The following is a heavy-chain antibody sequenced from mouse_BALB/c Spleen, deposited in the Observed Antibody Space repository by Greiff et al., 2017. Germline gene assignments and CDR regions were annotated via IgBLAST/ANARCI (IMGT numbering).Heavy chain of an antibody. CDR3: ARHGWAGY. D-gene: IGHD2-3*01. CDR1: GFAFSSYD. V-gene: IGHV5-12-1*01. CDR2: ISSGGGST. Sequence: EVQGVESGGGLVKPGGSLKLSCAASGFAFSSYDMSWVRQTPEKRLEWVAYISSGGGSTYYPDTVKGRFTISRDNAKNTLYLHMSSLKSEDTAMYYCARHGWAGYWGQGTTLTVSS. J-gene: IGHJ2*01.